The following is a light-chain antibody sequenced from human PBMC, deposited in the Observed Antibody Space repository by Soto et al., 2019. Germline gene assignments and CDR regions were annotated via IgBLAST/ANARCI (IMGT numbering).Light chain of an antibody. Sequence: EVVMTQSPATLSVSPGERATLSCRASQSVGDRLAWYQQKPGQAPRLLIYGASSRATGIPDRFSGSGSGTDFTLTISRLEPEDFAVYYCQQYGSSPFTFGPGTKVDIK. CDR2: GAS. CDR1: QSVGDR. V-gene: IGKV3-20*01. CDR3: QQYGSSPFT. J-gene: IGKJ3*01.